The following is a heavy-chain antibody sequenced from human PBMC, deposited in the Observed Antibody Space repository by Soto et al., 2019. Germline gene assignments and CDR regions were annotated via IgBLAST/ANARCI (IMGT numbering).Heavy chain of an antibody. CDR1: GYTFTDYR. CDR3: ARPAGRLANWFDP. Sequence: QVQLVQSGAEVNKPGASVKVSCKASGYTFTDYRMIWVRQAPGQGLEWMGIINPSGASTNYAQKFQGSVTLTRDSFTSPVYMELSSLRSEDTAVYYCARPAGRLANWFDPWGQRTMVTVAS. CDR2: INPSGAST. D-gene: IGHD6-6*01. J-gene: IGHJ5*02. V-gene: IGHV1-46*01.